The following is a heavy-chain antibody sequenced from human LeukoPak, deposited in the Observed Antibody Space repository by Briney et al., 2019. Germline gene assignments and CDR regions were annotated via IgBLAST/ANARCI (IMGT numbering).Heavy chain of an antibody. J-gene: IGHJ6*03. CDR3: AKDGGGYYPSYYYYMDV. V-gene: IGHV3-30*02. CDR2: IRYDGSNK. CDR1: GFTFSTYG. D-gene: IGHD3-22*01. Sequence: GGSLRLSCAASGFTFSTYGVHWVRQAPGKGLEWVAFIRYDGSNKYYADSVKGRFTISRDNSKNTLYLQMNSLRAEDTAVYYCAKDGGGYYPSYYYYMDVWGKGTTVTISS.